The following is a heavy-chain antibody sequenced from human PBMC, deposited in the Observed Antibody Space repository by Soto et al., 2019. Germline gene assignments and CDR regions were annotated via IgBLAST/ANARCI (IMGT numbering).Heavy chain of an antibody. CDR2: ISYDGSNK. Sequence: GGSLRLSCAASGFTFSSYGMHWVRQAPGKGLEWVAVISYDGSNKYYADSVKGRFTISRDNSKNTLYLQMNSLRAEDTAVYYCAKVYDSSGYYYWYYYYGMDVWGQGTTVTVSS. CDR1: GFTFSSYG. D-gene: IGHD3-22*01. CDR3: AKVYDSSGYYYWYYYYGMDV. J-gene: IGHJ6*02. V-gene: IGHV3-30*18.